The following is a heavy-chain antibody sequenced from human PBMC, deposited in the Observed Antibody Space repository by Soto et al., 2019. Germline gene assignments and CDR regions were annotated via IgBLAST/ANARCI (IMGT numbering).Heavy chain of an antibody. Sequence: PGGSLRLSCAASGFTFSNAWMSWVRQAPGKGLEWVGRIKRKTDGGTTDYAAPVKGRFTISRDDSENTLYLQMNSLKTEDTAVYYCTTDLRLVLSAEDYYYYMDVWGKGTTVTVSS. D-gene: IGHD6-19*01. CDR1: GFTFSNAW. V-gene: IGHV3-15*01. J-gene: IGHJ6*03. CDR2: IKRKTDGGTT. CDR3: TTDLRLVLSAEDYYYYMDV.